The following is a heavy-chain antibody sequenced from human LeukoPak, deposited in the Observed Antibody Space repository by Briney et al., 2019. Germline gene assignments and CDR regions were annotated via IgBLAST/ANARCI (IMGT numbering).Heavy chain of an antibody. CDR3: ARSPGVHDSSGYDDY. V-gene: IGHV1-69*02. D-gene: IGHD3-22*01. CDR1: GYTFTSYY. J-gene: IGHJ4*02. Sequence: AASVKVSCKASGYTFTSYYMHWVRQAPGQGLEWMGRIIPILGIANYAQKFQGRVTITADKSTSTAYMELSSLRSEDTAVYYCARSPGVHDSSGYDDYWGQGTLVTVSS. CDR2: IIPILGIA.